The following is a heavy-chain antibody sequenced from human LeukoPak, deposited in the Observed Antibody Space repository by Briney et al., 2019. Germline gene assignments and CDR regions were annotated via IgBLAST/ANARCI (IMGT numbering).Heavy chain of an antibody. V-gene: IGHV3-30*18. CDR2: ISYDGSNK. Sequence: GGSLRLSCAASGFTFSSYGTHWVRQAPGKGLEWVAVISYDGSNKYYADSVKGRFTISRDNSKNTLYLQMNSLRAEDTAVYYCAKDTEFDPWGQGTLVTVSS. CDR3: AKDTEFDP. CDR1: GFTFSSYG. J-gene: IGHJ5*02.